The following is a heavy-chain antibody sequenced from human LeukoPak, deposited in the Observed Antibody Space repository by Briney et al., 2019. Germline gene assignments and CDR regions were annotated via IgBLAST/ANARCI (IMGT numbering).Heavy chain of an antibody. CDR1: GDSISSRNYY. J-gene: IGHJ4*02. V-gene: IGHV4-39*07. Sequence: TASETLSLTCTVSGDSISSRNYYWGWIRQPPGKGLEWIGSIYYSGAAYYNPSLKSRVTISVDTSKNQFSLKLSSVTAADTAVYYCARDSVDGYNFDYWGQGTLVTVSS. CDR3: ARDSVDGYNFDY. CDR2: IYYSGAA. D-gene: IGHD5-24*01.